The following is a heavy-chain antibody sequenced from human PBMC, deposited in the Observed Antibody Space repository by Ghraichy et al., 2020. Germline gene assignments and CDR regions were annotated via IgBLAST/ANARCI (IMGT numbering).Heavy chain of an antibody. D-gene: IGHD3-22*01. J-gene: IGHJ4*02. Sequence: SETLSLTCTVSGGSISSYYWSWIRQPPGKGLEWIGYIYYSGSTNYNPSLKSRVTISVDTSKNQFSLKLSSVTAADTAVYYCARGGRDSSGYGLNIGDYWGQGTLVTVSS. CDR3: ARGGRDSSGYGLNIGDY. CDR2: IYYSGST. V-gene: IGHV4-59*01. CDR1: GGSISSYY.